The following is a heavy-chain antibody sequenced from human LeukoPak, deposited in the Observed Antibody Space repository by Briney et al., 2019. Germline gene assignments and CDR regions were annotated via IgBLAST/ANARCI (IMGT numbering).Heavy chain of an antibody. CDR2: IYYSGST. Sequence: SETLSLTCAVYGGSFSGYYWSWIRQPPGKGLEWIGSIYYSGSTYYNPSLKSRVTISVDTSKNQFSLKLSSVTAADTAVYYCARGGGYWGQGTLVTVSS. V-gene: IGHV4-34*01. J-gene: IGHJ4*02. CDR3: ARGGGY. CDR1: GGSFSGYY.